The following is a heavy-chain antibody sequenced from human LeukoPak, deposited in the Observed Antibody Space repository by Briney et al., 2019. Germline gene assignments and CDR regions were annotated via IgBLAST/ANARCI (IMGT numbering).Heavy chain of an antibody. J-gene: IGHJ6*02. Sequence: PGGSLRLSCTASGFTFGDYAMSWFRQAPGKGLEWVAVISYDGSNKYYADSVKGRFTISRDNAKNSLYLQMNSLRAEDTAVYYCARQRGSGSYPEDYYYYGMDVWGQGTTVTVSS. CDR2: ISYDGSNK. CDR3: ARQRGSGSYPEDYYYYGMDV. D-gene: IGHD3-10*01. V-gene: IGHV3-30*04. CDR1: GFTFGDYA.